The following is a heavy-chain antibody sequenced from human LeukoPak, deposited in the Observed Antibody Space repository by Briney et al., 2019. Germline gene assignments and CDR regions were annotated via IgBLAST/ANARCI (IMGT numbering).Heavy chain of an antibody. Sequence: PGGSLRLSCGASGFTFSSYSMNWVRQAPGKGLEWVSYISSDSSTIYYADSVKGRFTISRDNAKNSLYLQMNSLRAEDTAVYYCARDSTVLGYMDVWGKGTTVTVSS. CDR1: GFTFSSYS. CDR2: ISSDSSTI. J-gene: IGHJ6*03. D-gene: IGHD2-8*01. V-gene: IGHV3-48*01. CDR3: ARDSTVLGYMDV.